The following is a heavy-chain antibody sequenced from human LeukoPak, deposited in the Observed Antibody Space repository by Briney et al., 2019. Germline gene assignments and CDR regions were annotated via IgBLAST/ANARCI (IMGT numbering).Heavy chain of an antibody. CDR3: ARLWLLPGWFDP. J-gene: IGHJ5*02. D-gene: IGHD2-2*01. CDR2: IYYSGST. Sequence: PSETLSLTCTVSGGSISSSSYYWGWIRQPPGKGLEWIGSIYYSGSTYYNPSLKSRVTISVDTSKNQFSLKLSSVTAADTAVYYCARLWLLPGWFDPWGQGTLVTVSS. V-gene: IGHV4-39*01. CDR1: GGSISSSSYY.